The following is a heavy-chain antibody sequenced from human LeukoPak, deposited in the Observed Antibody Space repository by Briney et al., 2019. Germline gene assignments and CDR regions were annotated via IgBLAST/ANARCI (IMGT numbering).Heavy chain of an antibody. CDR2: IYTSGST. V-gene: IGHV4-4*07. Sequence: SETLSLTCTDSGGSISSYYWSWIRQPAGKGLEWIGRIYTSGSTNYNPSLKSRVTMSVDTSKNQFSLKLSSVTAADTAVYYCAREGPWGGYDILTGYYDYYYYGMDVWGQGTTVTVSS. CDR1: GGSISSYY. CDR3: AREGPWGGYDILTGYYDYYYYGMDV. D-gene: IGHD3-9*01. J-gene: IGHJ6*02.